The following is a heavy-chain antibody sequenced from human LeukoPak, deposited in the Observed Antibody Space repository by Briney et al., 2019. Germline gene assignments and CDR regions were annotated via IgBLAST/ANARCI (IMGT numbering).Heavy chain of an antibody. Sequence: SETLSLTCAGSGGSITSSGYYWGWIRQPPGKGLEWIGSISYSGTTYYNPSLKSRVTISADTSKNQFSLKLSSVSAADTAVYYCARLPVAPDYWGQGTLVTVS. CDR1: GGSITSSGYY. V-gene: IGHV4-39*01. J-gene: IGHJ4*02. CDR2: ISYSGTT. CDR3: ARLPVAPDY. D-gene: IGHD4-23*01.